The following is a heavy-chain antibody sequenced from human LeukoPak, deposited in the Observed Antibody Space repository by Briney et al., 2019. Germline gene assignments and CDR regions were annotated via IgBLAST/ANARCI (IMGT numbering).Heavy chain of an antibody. V-gene: IGHV3-48*01. CDR3: ANVPNDLNLYDFWSGYLGGMDV. CDR2: ISSSSSTI. Sequence: QTGGSLRLSCAASGFTFSSYSMNWVRQAPGKGLEWVSYISSSSSTIYYADSVKGRFTISRDNAKNSLYLQMNSLRAEDTAVYYCANVPNDLNLYDFWSGYLGGMDVWGQGTTVTVSS. CDR1: GFTFSSYS. J-gene: IGHJ6*02. D-gene: IGHD3-3*01.